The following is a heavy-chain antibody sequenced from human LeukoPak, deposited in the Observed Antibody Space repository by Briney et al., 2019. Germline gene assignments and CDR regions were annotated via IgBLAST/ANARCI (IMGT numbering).Heavy chain of an antibody. J-gene: IGHJ4*02. V-gene: IGHV5-51*01. D-gene: IGHD3-22*01. Sequence: GESLKISCQGSGSSFTSYWIGWARQLPGKGLEWMGIIYPGDSDTRYSPSFQGQVTISADKSIRTAYLQWSSLKASDTAMYYCARPLRHYYDGSGYYYFDYWGQGSLVTVSS. CDR3: ARPLRHYYDGSGYYYFDY. CDR2: IYPGDSDT. CDR1: GSSFTSYW.